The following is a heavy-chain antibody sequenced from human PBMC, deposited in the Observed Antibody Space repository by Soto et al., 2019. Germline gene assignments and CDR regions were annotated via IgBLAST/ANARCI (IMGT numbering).Heavy chain of an antibody. Sequence: QVQMQESGPGLVKPSQTLSLTCTVSGCSISSGGYYWSWIRQHPGKGLEWIGYIYYSGSTYYNPSLKSRVTISVDTSKNQFSLKLSSVTAADTAVYYCARVGGIVVVPAAWGQGTLVTVSS. CDR3: ARVGGIVVVPAA. CDR1: GCSISSGGYY. D-gene: IGHD2-2*01. V-gene: IGHV4-31*03. CDR2: IYYSGST. J-gene: IGHJ5*02.